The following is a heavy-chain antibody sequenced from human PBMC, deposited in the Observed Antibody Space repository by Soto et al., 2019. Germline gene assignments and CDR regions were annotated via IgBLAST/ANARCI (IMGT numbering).Heavy chain of an antibody. CDR1: GFTFSDHY. J-gene: IGHJ4*02. D-gene: IGHD5-12*01. V-gene: IGHV3-72*01. CDR3: ASGVVSTGFFDY. Sequence: EVQLAESGGGLVQPGGSLRLSCAASGFTFSDHYMGWVRQAPGKGLEWVGRSRDKVHSHTTEDAASVKGRFTISRGDSEMSLQLQSISPKAEATAVYYCASGVVSTGFFDYWGQGTLVTVSS. CDR2: SRDKVHSHTT.